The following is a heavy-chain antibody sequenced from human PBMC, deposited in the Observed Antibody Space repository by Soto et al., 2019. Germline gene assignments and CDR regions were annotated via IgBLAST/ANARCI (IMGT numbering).Heavy chain of an antibody. D-gene: IGHD3-22*01. Sequence: SETLSLTCAVYGGSFSGYYWSWIRQPPGKRLEWVGEINHSGSTNYNPSPTSRVAISVDTSKNQFYRNLSSVTAAATALYYCARSRRYYYDSSGYLNDYWGQGTLVTVS. J-gene: IGHJ4*02. CDR3: ARSRRYYYDSSGYLNDY. CDR2: INHSGST. V-gene: IGHV4-34*01. CDR1: GGSFSGYY.